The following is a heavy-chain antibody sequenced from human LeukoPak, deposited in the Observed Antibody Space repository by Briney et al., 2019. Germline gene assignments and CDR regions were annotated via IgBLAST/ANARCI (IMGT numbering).Heavy chain of an antibody. CDR3: VSSYGGYVLDY. D-gene: IGHD5-12*01. Sequence: SETLSLTCTVSGGSISSYSWTWIRQSPGKGLEIGRVYHSGSINYNPSLKSRVTISVDTSKNQFSLNLSSVTAADTAVYYCVSSYGGYVLDYWGQGTLVIVFS. CDR1: GGSISSYS. V-gene: IGHV4-59*01. CDR2: VYHSGSI. J-gene: IGHJ4*02.